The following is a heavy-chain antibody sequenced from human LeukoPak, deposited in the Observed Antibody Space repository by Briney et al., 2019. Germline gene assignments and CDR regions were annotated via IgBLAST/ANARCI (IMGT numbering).Heavy chain of an antibody. CDR1: GFTVSSNY. V-gene: IGHV3-66*01. D-gene: IGHD5-18*01. CDR2: IYSGGST. CDR3: AMGGTYSFGLNFDY. J-gene: IGHJ4*02. Sequence: GGSLRLSCAASGFTVSSNYMSWVRQAPGKGLEWVSVIYSGGSTYYADSVKGRFTISRDNSKNTLYLQMNSLRAEDTAEYYCAMGGTYSFGLNFDYWGQGTLVTVSS.